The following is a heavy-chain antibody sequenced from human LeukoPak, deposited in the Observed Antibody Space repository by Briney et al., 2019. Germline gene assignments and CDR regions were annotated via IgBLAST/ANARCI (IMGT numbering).Heavy chain of an antibody. V-gene: IGHV4-30-4*01. J-gene: IGHJ6*02. CDR3: ARDRDLGYCSGGSCYSVHYGMDV. Sequence: PSQTLSLTCTVSGGSISSGDYYWSWIRQPPGKGLEWIGYIYYSGSTNYNPSLKSRVTISVDTSKNQFSLKLSSVTAADTAVYYCARDRDLGYCSGGSCYSVHYGMDVWGQGTTVTVSS. CDR1: GGSISSGDYY. D-gene: IGHD2-15*01. CDR2: IYYSGST.